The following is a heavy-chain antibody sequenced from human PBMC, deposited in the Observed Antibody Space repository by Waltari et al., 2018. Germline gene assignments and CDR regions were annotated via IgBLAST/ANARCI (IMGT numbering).Heavy chain of an antibody. V-gene: IGHV3-23*01. Sequence: EVQLLESGGGLVQPGGSLRLSCAASGFTFSSYAMSWVRQAPGKGVEWVSAISGSGGSTYYADSVTGRFTISRDNSKNTLYLQMNSLRAEDTAVYYCAKGPGTTLDAFDIWGQGTMVTVSS. CDR1: GFTFSSYA. CDR3: AKGPGTTLDAFDI. CDR2: ISGSGGST. J-gene: IGHJ3*02. D-gene: IGHD1-1*01.